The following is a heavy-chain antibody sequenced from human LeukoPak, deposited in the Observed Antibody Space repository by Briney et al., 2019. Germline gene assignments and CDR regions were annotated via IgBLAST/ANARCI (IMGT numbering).Heavy chain of an antibody. Sequence: GESLKISCKASGYIFTTHWIGWVRQMPGKGLEWMGIIYPGDSDTRYSPSFQGQATISVDKSISTAYLQWSSLGASDTAMYYRARPHYYDSIGYYFDYWGQGTLVTVSS. D-gene: IGHD3-22*01. CDR3: ARPHYYDSIGYYFDY. CDR2: IYPGDSDT. J-gene: IGHJ4*02. CDR1: GYIFTTHW. V-gene: IGHV5-51*01.